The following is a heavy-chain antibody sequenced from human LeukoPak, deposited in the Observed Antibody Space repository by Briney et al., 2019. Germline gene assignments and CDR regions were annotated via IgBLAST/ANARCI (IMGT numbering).Heavy chain of an antibody. CDR1: GFTFEDYE. J-gene: IGHJ4*02. Sequence: GGSLRLSCEASGFTFEDYEMSWFRQAPGKGPEWILYISATGNTKYYADSVRGRFSISRDNAKSSLYLQMNSLRAEDTAVYYCARDPDYWGQGTLVTVSS. CDR2: ISATGNTK. V-gene: IGHV3-11*01. CDR3: ARDPDY.